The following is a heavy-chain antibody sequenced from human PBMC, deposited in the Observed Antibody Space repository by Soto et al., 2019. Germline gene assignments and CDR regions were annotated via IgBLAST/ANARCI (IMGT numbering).Heavy chain of an antibody. J-gene: IGHJ6*02. CDR3: ARDRTPGGYYYYYGMDV. Sequence: SQTLSLTCAISGDSVSSNSAAWNWIRQSPSRGLEWLGGTYYRYKWYNDYAVSVKSRITINPDTSRNQFSLQLNSVTPEDTAVYYGARDRTPGGYYYYYGMDVWGQGTTVTVSS. D-gene: IGHD2-15*01. CDR2: TYYRYKWYN. CDR1: GDSVSSNSAA. V-gene: IGHV6-1*01.